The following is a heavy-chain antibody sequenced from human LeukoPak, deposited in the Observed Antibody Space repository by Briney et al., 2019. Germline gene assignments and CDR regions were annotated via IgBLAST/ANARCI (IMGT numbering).Heavy chain of an antibody. CDR2: INWNGGST. CDR3: AKHKDSSNWYLQDF. D-gene: IGHD6-13*01. J-gene: IGHJ4*02. V-gene: IGHV3-20*04. CDR1: GFTFDDYG. Sequence: GGSLRLSCAASGFTFDDYGMSWVRQAPGKGLEWVSGINWNGGSTGYADSVKGRFTISRDNAKNSLYLQMNSLRVEDTALYYCAKHKDSSNWYLQDFWGQGMLVTVSS.